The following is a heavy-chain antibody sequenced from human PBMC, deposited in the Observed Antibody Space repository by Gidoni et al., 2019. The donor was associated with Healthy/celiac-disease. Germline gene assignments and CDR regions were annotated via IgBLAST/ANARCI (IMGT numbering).Heavy chain of an antibody. CDR3: ARRYQLLSRGFDP. V-gene: IGHV4-39*01. CDR1: GGPISSSSYY. D-gene: IGHD2-2*01. Sequence: QLQLQESGPGLVKPSETLSLTCTVSGGPISSSSYYWGWIRQPPGKGLEWFGSIYYSGSTYYNPSLKSRVTISVDTSKNQFSLKLSSVTAADTAVYYCARRYQLLSRGFDPWGQGTLVTVSS. CDR2: IYYSGST. J-gene: IGHJ5*02.